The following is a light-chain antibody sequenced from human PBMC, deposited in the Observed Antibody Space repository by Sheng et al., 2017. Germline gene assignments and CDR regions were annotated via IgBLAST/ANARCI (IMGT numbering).Light chain of an antibody. CDR1: QSISSY. V-gene: IGKV1-39*01. Sequence: DIQMTQSPSSLSASVGDRVTITCRASQSISSYLNWYQQKPGKAPKLLIYAASSLQSGVPSRFSGSGSGTHYTLTISGLQPEDVATYYCQQSYSSPPLSFGGGTKVEIK. CDR3: QQSYSSPPLS. J-gene: IGKJ4*01. CDR2: AAS.